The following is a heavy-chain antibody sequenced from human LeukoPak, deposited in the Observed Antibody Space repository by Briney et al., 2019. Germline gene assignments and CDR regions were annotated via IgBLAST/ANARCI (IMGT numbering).Heavy chain of an antibody. CDR1: GYTFTGYY. J-gene: IGHJ4*02. CDR2: INPNSGGT. V-gene: IGHV1-2*06. CDR3: ARDPPRMKQQLVGDY. D-gene: IGHD6-13*01. Sequence: ASVMVSCKASGYTFTGYYMHWVRQAPGQGLEWMGRINPNSGGTNYAQKFQGRVTMTRDTSISTAYMGLSRLRSDDTAVYYCARDPPRMKQQLVGDYWGQGTLVTVSS.